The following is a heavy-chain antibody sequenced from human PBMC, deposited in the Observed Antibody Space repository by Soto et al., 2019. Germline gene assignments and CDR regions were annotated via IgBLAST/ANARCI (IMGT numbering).Heavy chain of an antibody. J-gene: IGHJ3*02. CDR3: ARHVAGIGAFDI. CDR1: GYTFTSYA. Sequence: ASVKVSCKASGYTFTSYAMHWVRQAPGQRLEWMGWINAGNGNTKYSQKFQGRVTITGDTSASTAYMELSSLRSEDTAVYYCARHVAGIGAFDIWGQGTMVTVSS. CDR2: INAGNGNT. D-gene: IGHD6-13*01. V-gene: IGHV1-3*01.